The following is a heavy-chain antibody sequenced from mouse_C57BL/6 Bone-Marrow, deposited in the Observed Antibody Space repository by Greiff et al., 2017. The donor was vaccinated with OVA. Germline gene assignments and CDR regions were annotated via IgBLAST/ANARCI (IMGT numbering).Heavy chain of an antibody. CDR3: ARQDALVLFDY. J-gene: IGHJ2*01. Sequence: EVHLVESGGGLVKPGGSLKLSCAASGFTFSDYGMHWVRQAPEKGLEWVAYISSGSSTIYYADTVKGRFTITRDNAKNTLFLQMTSLRSEDTAMYYCARQDALVLFDYWGQGTTLTVSS. D-gene: IGHD2-10*02. V-gene: IGHV5-17*01. CDR2: ISSGSSTI. CDR1: GFTFSDYG.